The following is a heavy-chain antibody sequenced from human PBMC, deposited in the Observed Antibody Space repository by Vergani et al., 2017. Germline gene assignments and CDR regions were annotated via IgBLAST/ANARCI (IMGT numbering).Heavy chain of an antibody. V-gene: IGHV1-69*13. CDR2: IIPIFGTA. CDR1: GGTFSSYA. CDR3: ARDTEGYCSGGSCYSRYYYGMDV. J-gene: IGHJ6*02. D-gene: IGHD2-15*01. Sequence: QVQLVQSGAEVKKPGSSVKVSCKASGGTFSSYAISWVRQAPGQRLEWMGRIIPIFGTANYAQKFQGRVTITADESTSTAYMELSSLRSEDTAVYYCARDTEGYCSGGSCYSRYYYGMDVWGQGTTVTVSS.